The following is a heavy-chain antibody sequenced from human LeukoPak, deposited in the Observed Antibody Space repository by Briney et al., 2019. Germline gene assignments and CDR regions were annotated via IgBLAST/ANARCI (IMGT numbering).Heavy chain of an antibody. D-gene: IGHD3-3*01. CDR1: GYTFNKYA. Sequence: GASVKVSCQASGYTFNKYAINWGRQAPGQGLEWMGWINPKSGGTNYAQKFQGRVTMTRDTSISTAYMELSRLRSDDTAVYYCARDKENDFWSGYSTPKNWFDPWGQGTLVTVSS. J-gene: IGHJ5*02. CDR3: ARDKENDFWSGYSTPKNWFDP. V-gene: IGHV1-2*02. CDR2: INPKSGGT.